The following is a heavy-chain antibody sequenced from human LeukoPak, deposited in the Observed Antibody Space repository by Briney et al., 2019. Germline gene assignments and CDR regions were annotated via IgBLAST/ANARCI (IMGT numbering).Heavy chain of an antibody. V-gene: IGHV7-4-1*02. Sequence: ASVKVSCKASGYTFTSYAMNWVRQAPGQGLEWMGWINTNTGNPTYAQGFTGRFVFSLDTSVSTAYLQISSLKAEDTAVYYCARGDVLYYYGSGSYTPVADYWGQGTLVTVSS. CDR3: ARGDVLYYYGSGSYTPVADY. D-gene: IGHD3-10*01. CDR1: GYTFTSYA. CDR2: INTNTGNP. J-gene: IGHJ4*02.